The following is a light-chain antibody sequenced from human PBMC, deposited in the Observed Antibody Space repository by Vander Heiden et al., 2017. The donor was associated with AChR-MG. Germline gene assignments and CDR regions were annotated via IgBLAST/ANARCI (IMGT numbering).Light chain of an antibody. V-gene: IGLV2-23*01. Sequence: QSALTNPPPVFGPPGQSITISCTGTSSDVGSYNLVSWYQQHPGKAPKLMIYEGSKRPSGVSNRFSGSKSGNTASLTISGLQAEDEADYYCCSYAGSSRVFGGGTKLTVL. CDR1: SSDVGSYNL. CDR2: EGS. CDR3: CSYAGSSRV. J-gene: IGLJ3*02.